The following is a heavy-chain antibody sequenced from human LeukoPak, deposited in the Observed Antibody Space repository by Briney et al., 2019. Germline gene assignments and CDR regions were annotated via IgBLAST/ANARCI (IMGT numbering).Heavy chain of an antibody. Sequence: SETLSLTCTVSGGSISSYYWSWIRQPPGRGLEWIGYISYSGSAHYNPSLKSQGTISVDTSKNQFSLKLSSVTAADTAVYYCARDVSSCFDYWGQGTLVTVSS. CDR2: ISYSGSA. D-gene: IGHD2-15*01. J-gene: IGHJ4*02. CDR3: ARDVSSCFDY. V-gene: IGHV4-59*01. CDR1: GGSISSYY.